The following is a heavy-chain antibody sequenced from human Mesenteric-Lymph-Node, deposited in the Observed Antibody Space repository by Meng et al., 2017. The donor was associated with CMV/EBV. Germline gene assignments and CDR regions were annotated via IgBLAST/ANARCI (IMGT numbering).Heavy chain of an antibody. V-gene: IGHV4-4*02. J-gene: IGHJ4*02. Sequence: SGGSIRSCTWWRWVPQPPGKGLEWIGEIYHSGSTNYNPSLKSRVTISVDKSKNQFSLKLSSVTAADTAVYYCARIRGFGELLYYDYWGQGTLVTVSS. CDR2: IYHSGST. CDR1: GGSIRSCTW. CDR3: ARIRGFGELLYYDY. D-gene: IGHD3-10*01.